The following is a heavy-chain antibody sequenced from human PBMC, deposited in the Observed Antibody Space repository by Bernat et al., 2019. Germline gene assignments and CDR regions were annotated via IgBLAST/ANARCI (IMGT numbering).Heavy chain of an antibody. CDR2: IYHSGST. J-gene: IGHJ4*02. V-gene: IGHV4-4*02. D-gene: IGHD2-21*01. CDR1: GDSISSSNW. Sequence: VQLQESGPGLVKPSGTLSLTCVVSGDSISSSNWWSWVRQPPGKGLEWIGQIYHSGSTNYNPSLRSRVTISVDKSKNQFSLKLSSVTAADTAVYYCARKDCCGDCCSPVDYWDQGTMVTVSS. CDR3: ARKDCCGDCCSPVDY.